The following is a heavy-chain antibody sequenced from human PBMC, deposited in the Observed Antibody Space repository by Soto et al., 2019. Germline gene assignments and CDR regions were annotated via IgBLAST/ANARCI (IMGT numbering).Heavy chain of an antibody. CDR3: ASRSSGWYFDY. V-gene: IGHV3-23*01. CDR2: ISGSGGST. D-gene: IGHD6-19*01. Sequence: EVQLLESGGGLVPPGGSLRLSCAASGFTFSSYAMNWVRQGPGKGLEWVSVISGSGGSTYYADSVKGRFTISRDNSKNTLYLQMNSLRAEDTAVYYCASRSSGWYFDYWGQGTLVTVSS. J-gene: IGHJ4*02. CDR1: GFTFSSYA.